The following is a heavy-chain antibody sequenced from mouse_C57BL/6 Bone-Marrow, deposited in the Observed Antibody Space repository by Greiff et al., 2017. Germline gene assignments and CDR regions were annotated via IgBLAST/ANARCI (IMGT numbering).Heavy chain of an antibody. J-gene: IGHJ2*01. V-gene: IGHV14-4*01. Sequence: VQLQQSGAELVRPGASVKLSCTASGFNINDDYMHWVKQRPEQGLEWIGWIDPENGDTEYASKFQGKATITADTSSNTAYLQLSSLTSEDTAVYYCTTGLLALDWGQGTTLTVSS. CDR3: TTGLLALD. CDR1: GFNINDDY. D-gene: IGHD2-1*01. CDR2: IDPENGDT.